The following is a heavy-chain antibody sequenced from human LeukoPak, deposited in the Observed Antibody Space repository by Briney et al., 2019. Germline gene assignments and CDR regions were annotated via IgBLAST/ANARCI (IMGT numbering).Heavy chain of an antibody. CDR3: ARGRIVVVPAAILWFDP. CDR1: GYTFTSYD. Sequence: ASVKVSCKASGYTFTSYDINWVRQATGQGLEWMGWMNPNSGNTGYAQKFQGRVTMTRNTSISTAYMELSSLRSEDTAVYYCARGRIVVVPAAILWFDPWGQGTLVTASS. V-gene: IGHV1-8*01. D-gene: IGHD2-2*02. CDR2: MNPNSGNT. J-gene: IGHJ5*02.